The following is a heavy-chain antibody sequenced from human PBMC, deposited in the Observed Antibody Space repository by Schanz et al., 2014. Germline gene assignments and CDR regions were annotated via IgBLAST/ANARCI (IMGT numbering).Heavy chain of an antibody. CDR1: GFSVGNKY. V-gene: IGHV3-53*01. D-gene: IGHD3-22*01. Sequence: EVQLVESGGGLVQPGGSLRLSCAASGFSVGNKYMNWVRQAPGKGLEWVSSISSGGNPYYANSVKGRFGISRDNSKNSLYLQMNSLRAEDTAVYYCAKDRSWDYDSSGYFDYWGQGTLVTVSS. CDR3: AKDRSWDYDSSGYFDY. J-gene: IGHJ4*02. CDR2: ISSGGNP.